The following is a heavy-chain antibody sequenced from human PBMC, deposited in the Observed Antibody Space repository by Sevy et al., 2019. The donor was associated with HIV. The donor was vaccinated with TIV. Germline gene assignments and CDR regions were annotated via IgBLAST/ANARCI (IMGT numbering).Heavy chain of an antibody. CDR3: ARDLPPSATTVAHLDY. D-gene: IGHD4-17*01. Sequence: GGSLRLSCAASGFIFSSYGMTWVRQAPGKGLEWVSSISSRGSDRFYANSVRGRFTIFRDNAENSLYLQMNSLRVEDTATYYCARDLPPSATTVAHLDYWGQGTLVTVSS. CDR1: GFIFSSYG. V-gene: IGHV3-48*03. J-gene: IGHJ4*02. CDR2: ISSRGSDR.